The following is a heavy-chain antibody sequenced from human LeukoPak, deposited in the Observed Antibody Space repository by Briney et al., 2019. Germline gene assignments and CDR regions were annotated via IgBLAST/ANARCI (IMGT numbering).Heavy chain of an antibody. D-gene: IGHD2-15*01. CDR3: ARRGGYCSGGTCELDY. Sequence: NTSETLSLTCTVSGGSISSYYWSWIRQPPGKRLEWIGYIYYSGSTNYNPSLKSRVTISVDTSKNQFSLKLSSVTAADTAVYYCARRGGYCSGGTCELDYWGQGTLVTVSS. CDR2: IYYSGST. CDR1: GGSISSYY. J-gene: IGHJ4*02. V-gene: IGHV4-59*08.